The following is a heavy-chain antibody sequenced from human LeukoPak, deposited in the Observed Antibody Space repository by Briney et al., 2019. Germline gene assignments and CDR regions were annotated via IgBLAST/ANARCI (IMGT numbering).Heavy chain of an antibody. CDR3: ARVGGTNYYYYGMDV. CDR1: GGSISGYY. J-gene: IGHJ6*02. CDR2: IYDSGST. D-gene: IGHD3-10*01. Sequence: SEALSLTCTVSGGSISGYYWSWIRQPPGKGLEWIGYIYDSGSTNYNPSLKSRVTISVDTSKNQFSLKLSSVTAADMAVYYCARVGGTNYYYYGMDVWGQGTTVTVSS. V-gene: IGHV4-59*01.